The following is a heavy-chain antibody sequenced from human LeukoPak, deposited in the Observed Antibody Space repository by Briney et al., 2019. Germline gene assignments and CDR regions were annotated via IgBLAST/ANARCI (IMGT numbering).Heavy chain of an antibody. J-gene: IGHJ4*02. CDR1: GFTFSSYA. V-gene: IGHV3-30-3*01. Sequence: GGSLRLSCAASGFTFSSYAMHWVRQAPGKGLEWVAVISYDGSNKYYADSVKGRFTISRDNSKNTLYLQMNSLRAEDTAVYYCARDYYDSSGYPTLDYWGQGTLVTVSS. CDR2: ISYDGSNK. D-gene: IGHD3-22*01. CDR3: ARDYYDSSGYPTLDY.